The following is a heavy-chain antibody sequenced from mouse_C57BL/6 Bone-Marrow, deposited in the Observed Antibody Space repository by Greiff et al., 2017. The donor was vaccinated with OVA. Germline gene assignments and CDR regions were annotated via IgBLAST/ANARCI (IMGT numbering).Heavy chain of an antibody. V-gene: IGHV1-80*01. J-gene: IGHJ2*01. CDR3: ARPSSGLFDY. Sequence: VKLVESGAELVKPGASVKISCKASGYAFSSYWMNWVKQRPGKGLEWIGQIYPGDGDTNYNGKFKGKATLTADKSSSTAYMQLSSLTSEDSAVYFCARPSSGLFDYWGQGTTLTVSS. CDR1: GYAFSSYW. D-gene: IGHD3-2*02. CDR2: IYPGDGDT.